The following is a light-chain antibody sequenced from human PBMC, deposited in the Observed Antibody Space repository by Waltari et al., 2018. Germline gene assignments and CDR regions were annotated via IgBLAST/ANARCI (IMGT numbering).Light chain of an antibody. V-gene: IGKV3-11*01. J-gene: IGKJ4*01. Sequence: EIVLTQSPATLSLSPGERATLSCRASQSVSSYLAWYQQKPGQAPRLLIYDASNRATVIPARFSGSGSGTDFTLTISRLEPEDFAVYYCQQRSNWPPLTFGGGTKVEIK. CDR3: QQRSNWPPLT. CDR2: DAS. CDR1: QSVSSY.